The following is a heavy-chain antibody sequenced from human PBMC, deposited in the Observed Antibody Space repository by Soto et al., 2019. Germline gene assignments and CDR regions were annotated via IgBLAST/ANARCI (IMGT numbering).Heavy chain of an antibody. J-gene: IGHJ4*02. CDR3: AREGGSYYFDY. V-gene: IGHV3-64*01. D-gene: IGHD1-26*01. CDR1: GFTFSSYA. CDR2: ISRNGGST. Sequence: EVQLVESGGGLVQPGGSLRLSCAASGFTFSSYAMHWVRQAPGKGLEYLSTISRNGGSTYYANSVKGRFTISRDNSKNTLYLQMGSLRAEDMAVYYCAREGGSYYFDYWDQGTLVTVSS.